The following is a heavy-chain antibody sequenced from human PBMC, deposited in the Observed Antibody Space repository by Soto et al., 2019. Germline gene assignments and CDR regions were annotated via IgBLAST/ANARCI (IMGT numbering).Heavy chain of an antibody. Sequence: QVKLVHSGAEVNKPGASVKVSCKAYGYTLASFGVSGVRKAPGQGLEWMGWINGYKGDTHYEQTFQDRVTLNTDTYTGTVYMELRSLRSDYAALYSGARPIPSVGLDYWRKGKLFNVS. CDR2: INGYKGDT. CDR3: ARPIPSVGLDY. V-gene: IGHV1-18*04. J-gene: IGHJ4*02. D-gene: IGHD2-2*01. CDR1: GYTLASFG.